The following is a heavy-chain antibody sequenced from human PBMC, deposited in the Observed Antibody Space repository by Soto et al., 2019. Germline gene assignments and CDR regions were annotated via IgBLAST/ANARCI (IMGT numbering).Heavy chain of an antibody. CDR1: GFTFSSYG. D-gene: IGHD1-20*01. CDR2: ISYDGSNK. V-gene: IGHV3-30*18. Sequence: GGSLRLSCAASGFTFSSYGMHWVRQAPGKGLEWVAVISYDGSNKYYADSVKGRFTISRDNSKNTLYLQMNSLRAEDTAVYYCAKRHNWNDPLYYYYYMDVWGKGTTVTVSS. J-gene: IGHJ6*03. CDR3: AKRHNWNDPLYYYYYMDV.